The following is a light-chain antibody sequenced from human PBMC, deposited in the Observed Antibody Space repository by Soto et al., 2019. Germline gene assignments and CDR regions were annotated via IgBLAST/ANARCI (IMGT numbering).Light chain of an antibody. Sequence: EIVLTQSPATLSLSPGERATLSCRTSQSVSTYVAWYQQTPGQAPRLLISDASNRATGIPARFSASGSGSDFTLTIDSLEPEDSAVYFCQQRNNWAPTFGGGTKVEI. CDR1: QSVSTY. V-gene: IGKV3-11*01. CDR3: QQRNNWAPT. J-gene: IGKJ4*01. CDR2: DAS.